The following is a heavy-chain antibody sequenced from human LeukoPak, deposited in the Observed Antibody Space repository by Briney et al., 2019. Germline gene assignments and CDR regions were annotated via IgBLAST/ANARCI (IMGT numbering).Heavy chain of an antibody. CDR2: ISYDGSNK. CDR1: GFTFSSYG. J-gene: IGHJ5*02. V-gene: IGHV3-30*18. CDR3: AKDRRGHNWFDP. Sequence: GGSLRLSCAASGFTFSSYGMHWVRQAPGKGLEWVAVISYDGSNKYYADSVKGRFTISRDNSKNTLYLQMNSPRAEDTAVYYCAKDRRGHNWFDPWGQGTLVTVSS.